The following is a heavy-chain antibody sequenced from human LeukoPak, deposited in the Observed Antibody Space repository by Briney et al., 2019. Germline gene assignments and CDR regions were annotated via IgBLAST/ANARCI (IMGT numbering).Heavy chain of an antibody. V-gene: IGHV3-49*03. D-gene: IGHD5-24*01. CDR1: GFTFGDYA. CDR2: ISSKAYGGTT. J-gene: IGHJ4*02. Sequence: GGSLRLSCTASGFTFGDYAMSWFRQAPGKGLEWVGFISSKAYGGTTEYAASVKGRFTISRDDSKRIAYLQMNSLKTDDTAVYYCTRVWLQYFDYWGQGALITVSS. CDR3: TRVWLQYFDY.